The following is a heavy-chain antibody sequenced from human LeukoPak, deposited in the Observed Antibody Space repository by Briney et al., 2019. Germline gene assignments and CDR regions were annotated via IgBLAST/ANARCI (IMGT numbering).Heavy chain of an antibody. CDR3: ARLYSSSWYLAFDI. CDR1: GFTFSGYG. Sequence: GGSLRLSCAASGFTFSGYGMHWVRQAPGKGLEWVAVIWYDGSNKYYADSVKGRFTISRDNSKNTLYLQMNSLRAEDTAVYYCARLYSSSWYLAFDIWGQGTMVTVSS. CDR2: IWYDGSNK. D-gene: IGHD6-13*01. V-gene: IGHV3-33*01. J-gene: IGHJ3*02.